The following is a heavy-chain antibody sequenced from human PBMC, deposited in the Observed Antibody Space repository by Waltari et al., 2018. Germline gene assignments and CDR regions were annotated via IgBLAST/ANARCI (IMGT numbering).Heavy chain of an antibody. Sequence: QVQLVQSGAEVKKPGSSVKVSCKASGGTFSSYAISWVRQAPGQGLEWMGGIIPIFGTANYEQKCQGRVTITADESTSTAYMELSSLRSEDTAVYYCARAVGYYDSSGYGHFDYWGQGTLVTVSS. CDR2: IIPIFGTA. J-gene: IGHJ4*02. D-gene: IGHD3-22*01. V-gene: IGHV1-69*12. CDR1: GGTFSSYA. CDR3: ARAVGYYDSSGYGHFDY.